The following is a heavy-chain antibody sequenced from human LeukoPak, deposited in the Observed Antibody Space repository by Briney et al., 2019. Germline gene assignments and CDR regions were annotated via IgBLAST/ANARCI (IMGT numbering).Heavy chain of an antibody. D-gene: IGHD6-19*01. Sequence: ASVTVSFTASGYTFTIYYMHWVRQAPGQGLEWMGIINPSGGSTSYAQKFQGRVTMTRDMSTSTVYMELSSLRSEDTAVYYCARTNSAYSSGWYSDFDYWGQGTLVTVSS. CDR2: INPSGGST. J-gene: IGHJ4*02. CDR1: GYTFTIYY. CDR3: ARTNSAYSSGWYSDFDY. V-gene: IGHV1-46*01.